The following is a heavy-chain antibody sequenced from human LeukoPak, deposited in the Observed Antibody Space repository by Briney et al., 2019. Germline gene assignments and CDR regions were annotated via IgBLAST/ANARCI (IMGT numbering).Heavy chain of an antibody. D-gene: IGHD3-22*01. CDR2: IYYSGST. V-gene: IGHV4-39*01. Sequence: SETLSLTCTVSGGSISSSSYYWGWIRQPPGKGLEWIGSIYYSGSTYYNPSLKSRVTISVDTSKNQFSLKLSSVTAADTAVYYCARLDSSGYQGGIFDYWGRGTLVTVSS. J-gene: IGHJ4*02. CDR3: ARLDSSGYQGGIFDY. CDR1: GGSISSSSYY.